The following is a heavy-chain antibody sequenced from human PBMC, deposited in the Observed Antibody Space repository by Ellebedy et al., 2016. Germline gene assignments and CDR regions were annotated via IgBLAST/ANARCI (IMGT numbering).Heavy chain of an antibody. Sequence: GGSLRLSXTTSGFIFGDYALNWFRQAPGKGLEWVGFIRSKAYGGTTEYAASVEGRFAISRDDSTSITYLQMNSLGTEDTAFYYCAKDRDRWSNFDYWGQGILVTVSS. V-gene: IGHV3-49*03. CDR1: GFIFGDYA. CDR3: AKDRDRWSNFDY. D-gene: IGHD4-23*01. CDR2: IRSKAYGGTT. J-gene: IGHJ4*02.